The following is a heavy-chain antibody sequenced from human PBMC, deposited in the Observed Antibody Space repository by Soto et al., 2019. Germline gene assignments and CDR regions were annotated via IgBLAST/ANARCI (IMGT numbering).Heavy chain of an antibody. Sequence: QVQLVQSGAEVRKPGSSVTVSCKASGGTFSNYAISWVRQAPGQGLEWMGGIIPIVGTGSYAQKFQGRVTVTADEPTTTAYMELSSLRFEDTAVYYCARVVILVPTASTHYYYHMDVWGPGTTVTVSS. CDR1: GGTFSNYA. CDR2: IIPIVGTG. D-gene: IGHD2-2*01. CDR3: ARVVILVPTASTHYYYHMDV. V-gene: IGHV1-69*01. J-gene: IGHJ6*02.